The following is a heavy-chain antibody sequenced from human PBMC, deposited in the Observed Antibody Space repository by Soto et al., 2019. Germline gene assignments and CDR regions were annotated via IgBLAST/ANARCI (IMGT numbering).Heavy chain of an antibody. CDR1: GYAFTHFD. V-gene: IGHV1-8*01. J-gene: IGHJ5*02. CDR2: MNPDSGKT. D-gene: IGHD4-17*01. CDR3: ARAPDYGDFGRWFDP. Sequence: QVRLVQSGAEVRKPGASVKVSCKASGYAFTHFDINWVRQAPGHGLEWMGWMNPDSGKTAYAEKFRGRVTMTRNTSMSTACMELTSLTSEDTAVYYCARAPDYGDFGRWFDPWGQGTQVIVSS.